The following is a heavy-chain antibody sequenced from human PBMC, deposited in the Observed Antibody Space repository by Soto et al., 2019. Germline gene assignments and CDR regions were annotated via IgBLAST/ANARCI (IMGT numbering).Heavy chain of an antibody. CDR3: ARKGGGYSSSWSAFDP. Sequence: EVQLVESGGGLIQPGGSLRLSCAASGFTVSSNYMSWVRQAPGKGLEWVSVIYSGGSTYYADSVKGRFTISRDNSKNTLYRQMDSLRAEDTAVYYCARKGGGYSSSWSAFDPWGQGTLVTVSS. CDR2: IYSGGST. V-gene: IGHV3-53*01. J-gene: IGHJ5*02. D-gene: IGHD6-6*01. CDR1: GFTVSSNY.